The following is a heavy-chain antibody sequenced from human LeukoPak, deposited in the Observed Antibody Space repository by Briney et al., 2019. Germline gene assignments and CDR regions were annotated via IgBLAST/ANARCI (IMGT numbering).Heavy chain of an antibody. CDR2: ISGSGGST. CDR1: GFTFSSYA. V-gene: IGHV3-23*01. CDR3: AKALSSGWYDGDDYFDY. J-gene: IGHJ4*02. Sequence: GGSLRLSCAASGFTFSSYAMSWVRQAPGKGLEWVSAISGSGGSTYYADSVKGRFTTSRDNSKNTLYLQMNSLRAEDTAVYYCAKALSSGWYDGDDYFDYWGQGTLVTVSS. D-gene: IGHD6-19*01.